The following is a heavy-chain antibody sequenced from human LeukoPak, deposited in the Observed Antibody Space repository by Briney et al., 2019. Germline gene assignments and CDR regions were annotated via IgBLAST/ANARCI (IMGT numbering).Heavy chain of an antibody. CDR1: GFTFSSYW. V-gene: IGHV3-7*01. D-gene: IGHD3-3*01. J-gene: IGHJ3*02. CDR3: AREGYDFWSGYYTRDPFDI. Sequence: GGSLRLSCAASGFTFSSYWMSWVRQAPGKGLEWVANIKQDGSEKYYVDSVKGRFTISRDNANNSLYLQMNSLRAEDTAVYYCAREGYDFWSGYYTRDPFDIWGQGTMVTVSS. CDR2: IKQDGSEK.